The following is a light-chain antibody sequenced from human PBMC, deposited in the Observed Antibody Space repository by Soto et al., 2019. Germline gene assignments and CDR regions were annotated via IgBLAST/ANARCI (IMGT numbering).Light chain of an antibody. J-gene: IGKJ1*01. Sequence: EIVLTQSPGPLSLSPGERATLSCRASQSVSRNSLAWYQQRPGQAPRLLIFGASSRATGIPDRVSGSGSGTDFTLTISRLEPEDFAVYYCQQYGSSPPTFGQGTKVDIK. CDR2: GAS. CDR1: QSVSRNS. CDR3: QQYGSSPPT. V-gene: IGKV3-20*01.